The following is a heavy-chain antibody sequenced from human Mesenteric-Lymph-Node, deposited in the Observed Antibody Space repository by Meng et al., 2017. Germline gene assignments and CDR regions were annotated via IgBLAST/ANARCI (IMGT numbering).Heavy chain of an antibody. J-gene: IGHJ5*02. CDR1: GYTFTSYG. CDR2: ISAYNGNT. CDR3: ARDLLIAVAGHPSGWFDP. D-gene: IGHD6-19*01. Sequence: ASVKVSCKASGYTFTSYGISWVRQAPGQGLEWMGWISAYNGNTNYAQKLQGRVTMTTDTSTSTAYMELRSLRSDDTAVYYCARDLLIAVAGHPSGWFDPWGQGTLVTVSS. V-gene: IGHV1-18*01.